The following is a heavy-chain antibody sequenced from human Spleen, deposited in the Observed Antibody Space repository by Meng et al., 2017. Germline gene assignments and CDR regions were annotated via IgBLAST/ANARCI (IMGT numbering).Heavy chain of an antibody. CDR2: INRNSDGGTI. V-gene: IGHV3-15*01. CDR1: GVSFTDAW. J-gene: IGHJ4*02. Sequence: GESLKISCVASGVSFTDAWMSWVRQAPGKGLEWVGRINRNSDGGTIDYAAPVKGRFTISRDDSKNTLYLQMDSLITKDTAVYFCATGAAAADHWGQGTLVTVSS. D-gene: IGHD6-13*01. CDR3: ATGAAAADH.